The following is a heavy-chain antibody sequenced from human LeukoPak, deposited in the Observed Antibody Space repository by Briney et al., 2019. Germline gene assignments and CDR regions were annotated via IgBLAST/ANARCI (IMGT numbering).Heavy chain of an antibody. J-gene: IGHJ6*03. CDR3: ARVSITMVRGVIIGYMDV. V-gene: IGHV4-39*07. CDR1: GGSISSSSYY. Sequence: SETLSLTCTVSGGSISSSSYYWGWIRQPPGKGLEWIGSIYYSGSTYYNPSLKSRVTISVDTSKNQFSLKLSSVTAADTAVYYCARVSITMVRGVIIGYMDVWGKGTTVTVSS. CDR2: IYYSGST. D-gene: IGHD3-10*01.